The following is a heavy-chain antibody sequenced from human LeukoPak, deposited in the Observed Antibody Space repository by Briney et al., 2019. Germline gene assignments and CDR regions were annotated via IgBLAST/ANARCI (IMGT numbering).Heavy chain of an antibody. J-gene: IGHJ4*02. V-gene: IGHV5-51*01. CDR2: IYPGDSDT. D-gene: IGHD6-25*01. CDR1: GYTFTNYW. Sequence: GESLKISCKGSGYTFTNYWIGWVRQMPGKGLEWMGIIYPGDSDTRYSPSFQGQVTISADKSISSAYLQWSSLKASDTAIYYCARIPPTDTSGHYYFDYWGQGTLVTVSS. CDR3: ARIPPTDTSGHYYFDY.